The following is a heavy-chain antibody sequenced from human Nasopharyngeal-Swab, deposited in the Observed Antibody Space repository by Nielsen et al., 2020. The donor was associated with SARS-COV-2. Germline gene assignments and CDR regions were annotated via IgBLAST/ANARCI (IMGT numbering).Heavy chain of an antibody. J-gene: IGHJ5*02. Sequence: SETLSLTCTVSGGSISSSSYYWGWIRQPPGKGLEWIGSIYYSGSTYYNPSLKRRVTISVDTSKNQFSLKLSSVTAADTAVYYCARGARVQLVRTGWFDPWGQGTLVTVSS. V-gene: IGHV4-39*01. CDR3: ARGARVQLVRTGWFDP. CDR2: IYYSGST. CDR1: GGSISSSSYY. D-gene: IGHD6-6*01.